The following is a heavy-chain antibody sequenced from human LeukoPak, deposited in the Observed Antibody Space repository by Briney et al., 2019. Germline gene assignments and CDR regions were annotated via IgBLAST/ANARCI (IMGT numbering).Heavy chain of an antibody. D-gene: IGHD5-24*01. CDR1: GYTFTGYY. Sequence: ASVKVSCKASGYTFTGYYIHWLRQAPGQGLEWMGFINPNSGGTNYPQKFQGRVAITWDTSITTAYMDLSRLTSDDTAVYYCARDRYGDGFAHLDYWGQGALVTVSS. V-gene: IGHV1-2*02. J-gene: IGHJ4*02. CDR3: ARDRYGDGFAHLDY. CDR2: INPNSGGT.